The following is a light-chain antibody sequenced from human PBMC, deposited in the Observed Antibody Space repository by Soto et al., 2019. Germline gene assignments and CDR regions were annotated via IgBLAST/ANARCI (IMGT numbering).Light chain of an antibody. CDR1: SDDVGAYNS. V-gene: IGLV2-23*01. CDR3: CSSAPESTYV. J-gene: IGLJ1*01. Sequence: QSALAQPASVSGSPGQSITISCTGTSDDVGAYNSVSWYQQLPHKAPQVILYKGTQRPSGVSGRFSGSTSGNAASLTISGLQADDEADYFCCSSAPESTYVFGTGTKVTVL. CDR2: KGT.